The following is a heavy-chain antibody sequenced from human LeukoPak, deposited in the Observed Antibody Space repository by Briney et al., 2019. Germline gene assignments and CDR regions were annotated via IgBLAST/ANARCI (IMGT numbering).Heavy chain of an antibody. Sequence: GGSLRLSCATSGFIFGQYGMHWVRHGPGKGLERVAFIRYDESDKYYGDSVKGRFTIARDNSKHTVSLEMHRLSAEDTAVYYCARGFRSHFDYWGQGALVTVSS. CDR2: IRYDESDK. D-gene: IGHD3-10*01. V-gene: IGHV3-30*02. J-gene: IGHJ4*02. CDR1: GFIFGQYG. CDR3: ARGFRSHFDY.